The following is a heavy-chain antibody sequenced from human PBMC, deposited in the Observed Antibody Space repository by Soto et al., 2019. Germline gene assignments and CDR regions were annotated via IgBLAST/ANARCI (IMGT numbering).Heavy chain of an antibody. Sequence: GGSLRLSCAASGFTFSSYWMHWVRQAPGKGLVWVSRINSDGSSTSYADSVKGRFTISRDNAKNTLYLQMNSLRAEDTAVYYCARDEGGYDYIWGSYRGRPWYFDLWGRGTLVTVSS. CDR2: INSDGSST. J-gene: IGHJ2*01. D-gene: IGHD3-16*01. CDR3: ARDEGGYDYIWGSYRGRPWYFDL. V-gene: IGHV3-74*01. CDR1: GFTFSSYW.